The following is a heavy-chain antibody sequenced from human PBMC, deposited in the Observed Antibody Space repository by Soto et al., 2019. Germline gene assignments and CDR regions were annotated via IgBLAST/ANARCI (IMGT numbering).Heavy chain of an antibody. J-gene: IGHJ4*02. CDR1: GDSISGYS. V-gene: IGHV4-59*01. CDR3: ARDGGTYLTRYFDS. D-gene: IGHD3-10*01. CDR2: LSYSEST. Sequence: GTLSLTCTVSGDSISGYSWSWIRQPPGKGLEWIGYLSYSESTTSTPSLKSRVTISVDTSKNQFSLELSSVTAADTAVYFCARDGGTYLTRYFDSWGQGALVTVSS.